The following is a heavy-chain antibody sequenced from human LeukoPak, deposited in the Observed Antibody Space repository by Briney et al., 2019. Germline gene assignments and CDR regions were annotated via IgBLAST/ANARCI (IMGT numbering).Heavy chain of an antibody. V-gene: IGHV3-74*01. CDR1: GFTFSNHW. CDR2: LNTDGSTT. D-gene: IGHD2/OR15-2a*01. J-gene: IGHJ4*02. CDR3: ARDLSGPRDY. Sequence: GGSLRLSCAASGFTFSNHWMHWVRQAPGKGLVWVSRLNTDGSTTIYADSVKGRSSISRDNAKSTLYLQMSSLRAEDTAVYYCARDLSGPRDYWGQGTLVTVSS.